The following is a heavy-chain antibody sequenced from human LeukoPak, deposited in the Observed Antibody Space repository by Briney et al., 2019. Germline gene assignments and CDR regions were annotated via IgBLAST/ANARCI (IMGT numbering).Heavy chain of an antibody. CDR2: ISGSGGST. CDR1: GFTFSSYA. CDR3: AKDRDIVVVPAAIPRGDY. J-gene: IGHJ4*02. Sequence: PGGSLRLSCAASGFTFSSYAMSWVRQAPGKGLEWVSAISGSGGSTYYADSVKGRFTISRDNSKNTLYLQMNSLRAEDTAVYYCAKDRDIVVVPAAIPRGDYWGQGTLVTVSS. V-gene: IGHV3-23*01. D-gene: IGHD2-2*02.